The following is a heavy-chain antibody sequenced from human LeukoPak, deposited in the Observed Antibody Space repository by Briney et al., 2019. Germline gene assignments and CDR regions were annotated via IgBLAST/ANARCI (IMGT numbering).Heavy chain of an antibody. CDR2: INPNSGGT. CDR1: GYTFTGYY. CDR3: ARVAGTELYYYYMDV. V-gene: IGHV1-2*02. D-gene: IGHD6-19*01. Sequence: GASVKVSCKASGYTFTGYYMHWVRQAPGQGLEWMGWINPNSGGTNYAQKFQGRVTMTRDTSISTAYMELSRLRFDDTAVYYCARVAGTELYYYYMDVWGKGTTVTISS. J-gene: IGHJ6*03.